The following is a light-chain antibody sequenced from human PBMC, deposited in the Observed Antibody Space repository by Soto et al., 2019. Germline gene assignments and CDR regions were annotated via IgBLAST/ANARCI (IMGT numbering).Light chain of an antibody. V-gene: IGLV1-47*01. Sequence: QSVLTQPPSASGTPGQRVTISCSGSSSNIGSNYVYWYQQLPGTAPKLLIYRNNQRPSGVPDRFSGSKSGTSASLAISGLRSEAEADYYCAAWDDSLRGWVFGGGTKVTVL. J-gene: IGLJ3*02. CDR1: SSNIGSNY. CDR3: AAWDDSLRGWV. CDR2: RNN.